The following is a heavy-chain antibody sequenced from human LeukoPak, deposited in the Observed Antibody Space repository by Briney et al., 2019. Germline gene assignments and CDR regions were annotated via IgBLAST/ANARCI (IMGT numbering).Heavy chain of an antibody. CDR1: GLIVSSNY. CDR3: ARDPSRGRYYFDH. J-gene: IGHJ4*02. D-gene: IGHD3-10*01. V-gene: IGHV3-53*01. Sequence: GGSLRLFCAASGLIVSSNYMCWVRQAPGKGLEWVSALYSGGSIYYADSVKGRFTISRDNSKNTLYLQMNSLRAEDTAVYYCARDPSRGRYYFDHWGQGTLVTVSS. CDR2: LYSGGSI.